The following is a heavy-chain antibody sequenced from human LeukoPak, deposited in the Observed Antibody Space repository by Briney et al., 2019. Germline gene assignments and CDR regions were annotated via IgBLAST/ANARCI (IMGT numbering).Heavy chain of an antibody. CDR3: ARDRSITMVRGTDGFDP. D-gene: IGHD3-10*01. CDR2: IYYSGST. J-gene: IGHJ5*02. V-gene: IGHV4-59*12. Sequence: SETLSLTCTVSGGSISSYYWSWIRQPPGKGLEWIGYIYYSGSTNYNPSLKSRVTISVDTSKNQFSLKLSSVTAADTAVYYCARDRSITMVRGTDGFDPWGQGTLVTVSS. CDR1: GGSISSYY.